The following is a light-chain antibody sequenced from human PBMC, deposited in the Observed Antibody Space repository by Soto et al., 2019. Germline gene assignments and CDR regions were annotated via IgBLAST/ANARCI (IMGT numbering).Light chain of an antibody. CDR3: QKYNSAPWT. V-gene: IGKV1-27*01. J-gene: IGKJ1*01. Sequence: DIQVTQSPSSLSASVGDRVTITCRASQGISNFLAWYQQKPGKVPKLLIFAASTLQSGVPSRFSGSGSGTDFTLTINSLQPEDVATYYCQKYNSAPWTFGQGTKVEIK. CDR2: AAS. CDR1: QGISNF.